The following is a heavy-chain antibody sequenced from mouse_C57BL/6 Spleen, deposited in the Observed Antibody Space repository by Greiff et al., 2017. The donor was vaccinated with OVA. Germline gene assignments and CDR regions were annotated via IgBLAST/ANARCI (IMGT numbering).Heavy chain of an antibody. D-gene: IGHD6-2*01. CDR1: GYTFTSYW. J-gene: IGHJ3*01. CDR3: AVSLSWFAY. Sequence: VQLQQPGAELVKPGASVKLSCKASGYTFTSYWMQWVKQRPGQGLEWIGEIDPSDSYTNYNQKFKGKATLTVDTSSSTAYMQLSSLTSEDSAVYYCAVSLSWFAYWGQGTLVTVSA. V-gene: IGHV1-50*01. CDR2: IDPSDSYT.